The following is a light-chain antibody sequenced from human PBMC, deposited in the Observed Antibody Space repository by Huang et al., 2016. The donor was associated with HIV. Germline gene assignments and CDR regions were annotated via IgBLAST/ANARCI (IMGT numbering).Light chain of an antibody. Sequence: EIVMTQSPATLSVSPGERATLSCRASQSVSSDLAWYQQNPGQAPRLLIYAASVRAAGVPARFSGSGSGAEFTLTSSGLQSEDFAVYYCQQYNNWPRGTFGGGTKVEIK. CDR2: AAS. CDR3: QQYNNWPRGT. J-gene: IGKJ4*02. V-gene: IGKV3-15*01. CDR1: QSVSSD.